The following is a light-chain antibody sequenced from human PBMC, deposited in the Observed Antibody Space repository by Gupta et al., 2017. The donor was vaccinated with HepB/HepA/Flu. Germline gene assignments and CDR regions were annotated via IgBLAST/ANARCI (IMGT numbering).Light chain of an antibody. Sequence: QSALTQPASVSGSPGPSSTISFTGTSRDVGGYNYVSWYQQHPGKPHNLMIYDVSKRPAGVATRFSASKSGNTASLTISVRKEEDEADYYYRSDTSSSNLVFGGGTKLTVL. CDR1: SRDVGGYNY. V-gene: IGLV2-14*01. CDR3: RSDTSSSNLV. J-gene: IGLJ3*02. CDR2: DVS.